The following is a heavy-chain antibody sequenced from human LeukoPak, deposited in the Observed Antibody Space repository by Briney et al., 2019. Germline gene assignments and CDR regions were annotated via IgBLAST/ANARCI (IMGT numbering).Heavy chain of an antibody. J-gene: IGHJ4*02. V-gene: IGHV3-9*01. CDR1: GFIFDDYA. CDR3: ARDSSSWWDFDY. D-gene: IGHD6-13*01. Sequence: GGSLRLSCAASGFIFDDYAMHWVRQVPGKGLQWVSGINWNSSYIGLADFVKGRVTISRDNAKNSLYLNMNSLRAEDTAVYYCARDSSSWWDFDYWGQGTLVTVSS. CDR2: INWNSSYI.